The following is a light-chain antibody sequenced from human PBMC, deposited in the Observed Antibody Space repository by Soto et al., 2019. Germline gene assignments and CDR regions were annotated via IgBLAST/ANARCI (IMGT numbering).Light chain of an antibody. J-gene: IGLJ3*02. V-gene: IGLV1-47*01. Sequence: QAVVTQPPSASGTPGQTVTISCSGRFSNIGSNFIYWYQQLPGTAPKLLIYRNNERPSGVPDRFSASKSGTSASLAISGLRSEDEADYHCAAWDDSLSGVVFGGGTKVTVL. CDR2: RNN. CDR3: AAWDDSLSGVV. CDR1: FSNIGSNF.